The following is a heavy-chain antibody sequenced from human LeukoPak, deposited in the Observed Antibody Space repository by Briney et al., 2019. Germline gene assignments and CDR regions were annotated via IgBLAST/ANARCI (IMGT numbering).Heavy chain of an antibody. Sequence: PGGSLRLSCAASGFTVSSNYMSWVRQAPGKGLEWVSVIYSGGSTYYADSVKGRFTISRDNSKNTLYLQMNSLRAEDTAVYYCATAFYTGHYCYYGMDVWGQGTTVTVSS. V-gene: IGHV3-66*01. CDR1: GFTVSSNY. CDR3: ATAFYTGHYCYYGMDV. J-gene: IGHJ6*02. CDR2: IYSGGST. D-gene: IGHD3/OR15-3a*01.